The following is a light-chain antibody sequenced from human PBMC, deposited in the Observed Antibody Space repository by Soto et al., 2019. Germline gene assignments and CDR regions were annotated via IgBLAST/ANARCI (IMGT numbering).Light chain of an antibody. CDR1: QSISNN. CDR2: GAS. CDR3: QQYNNWPPLT. J-gene: IGKJ4*01. Sequence: EIVMTQSPVTLSVSPGERATLSCRASQSISNNLAWYQQKPGQAPRLLIYGASTRATGIPARFSGSGSGTDFTLAISSLQSEDFAVYYCQQYNNWPPLTFGGGTKVEIK. V-gene: IGKV3-15*01.